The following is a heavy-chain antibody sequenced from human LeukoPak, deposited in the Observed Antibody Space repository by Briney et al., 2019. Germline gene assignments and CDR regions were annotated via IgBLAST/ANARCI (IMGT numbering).Heavy chain of an antibody. CDR1: GFTFDVYA. V-gene: IGHV3-9*01. CDR3: AKGKWLVSALPDY. D-gene: IGHD6-19*01. Sequence: PGRSLRLSCAACGFTFDVYAMLWVRHARGKGLVDVLGISWNSGSIGYADSVKGRFTIARDNAKNSLYLQMNSLRAEDTALYYCAKGKWLVSALPDYWGQGTLVTVSS. J-gene: IGHJ4*02. CDR2: ISWNSGSI.